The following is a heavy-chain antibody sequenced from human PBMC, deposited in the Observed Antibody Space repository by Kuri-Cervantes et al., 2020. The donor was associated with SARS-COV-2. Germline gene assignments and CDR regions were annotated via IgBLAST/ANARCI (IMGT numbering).Heavy chain of an antibody. D-gene: IGHD6-13*01. CDR2: INHSGST. V-gene: IGHV4-34*01. Sequence: ESLKISCAVYGGSFSGYYWSWIRRPPGKGLEWIGEINHSGSTNYNPSLKRRVTISVDTSTNQFSLKPSSVTAADTAVYYCASGPRYSSSWYQTLDYWGQGTPVTVSS. CDR1: GGSFSGYY. J-gene: IGHJ4*02. CDR3: ASGPRYSSSWYQTLDY.